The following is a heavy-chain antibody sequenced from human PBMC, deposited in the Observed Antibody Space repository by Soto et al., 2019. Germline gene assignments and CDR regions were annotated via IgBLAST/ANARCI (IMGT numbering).Heavy chain of an antibody. Sequence: PGESLKISCKGSGYSFTSFWIGWVRQMPGKGLEWMGIIYPGDSDTRYSPSFQGQVTISADKSISTAYLQWSSLKASDTAMYYCARTSAAGKYYYGMDVWGQGTTVTVSS. J-gene: IGHJ6*02. CDR2: IYPGDSDT. CDR3: ARTSAAGKYYYGMDV. CDR1: GYSFTSFW. D-gene: IGHD6-13*01. V-gene: IGHV5-51*01.